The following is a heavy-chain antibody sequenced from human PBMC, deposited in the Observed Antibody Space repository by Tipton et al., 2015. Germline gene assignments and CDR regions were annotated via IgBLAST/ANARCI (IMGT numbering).Heavy chain of an antibody. D-gene: IGHD5-12*01. CDR2: IYSSATT. V-gene: IGHV4-31*03. CDR3: AKTHGAYDRYLDQ. Sequence: TLSLTCTVSGGSISSGGYYWSWIRQHPGKGLEWIGYIYSSATTSYSSALRSRVTISMDTSKNQFSLNLRSVTAADTAVYFCAKTHGAYDRYLDQWGQGTLVTVSS. J-gene: IGHJ4*02. CDR1: GGSISSGGYY.